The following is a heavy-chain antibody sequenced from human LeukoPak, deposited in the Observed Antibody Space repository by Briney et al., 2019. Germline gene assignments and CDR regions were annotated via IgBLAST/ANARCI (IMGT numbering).Heavy chain of an antibody. D-gene: IGHD6-19*01. CDR1: GFTFSNYG. CDR2: IRYDGSNK. CDR3: ARVRGSGWPTRIDY. Sequence: PGGSLRLSCAASGFTFSNYGMNWVRQAPGKGLEWVAFIRYDGSNKYYADSVKGRFTISRDNSKNTLYLQMNSLRPEDTAVYYCARVRGSGWPTRIDYWGQGTLVTVSS. J-gene: IGHJ4*02. V-gene: IGHV3-30*02.